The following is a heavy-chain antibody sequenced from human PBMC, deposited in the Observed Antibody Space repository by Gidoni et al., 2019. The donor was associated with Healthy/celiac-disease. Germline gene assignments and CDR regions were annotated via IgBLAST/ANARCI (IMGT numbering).Heavy chain of an antibody. V-gene: IGHV1-69*06. CDR2: IIPIFGTA. CDR1: AGPVSSYA. CDR3: ARESGIVVVPAAPNWFDP. J-gene: IGHJ5*02. Sequence: QVQLVQSGAEVKKPGSSVKVSCKSYAGPVSSYAISWVRQAPGQGLEWMGGIIPIFGTANYAQKFQGRVTITADKSTSTAYMELSSLRSEDTAVYYCARESGIVVVPAAPNWFDPWGQGTLVTVSS. D-gene: IGHD2-2*01.